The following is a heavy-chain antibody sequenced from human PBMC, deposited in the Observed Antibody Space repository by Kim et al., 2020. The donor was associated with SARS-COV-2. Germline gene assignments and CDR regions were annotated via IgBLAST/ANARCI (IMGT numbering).Heavy chain of an antibody. D-gene: IGHD3-22*01. CDR2: ISIISSYI. CDR1: GFTFSSYS. J-gene: IGHJ3*02. CDR3: ARAGRITMIVVVEGGAFDI. V-gene: IGHV3-21*01. Sequence: GGSLRLSCAASGFTFSSYSMNWVRQAPGKGLEWVSSISIISSYIYYADSVKGRFTISRDNAKNSLYLQMNSLRAEDTAVYYCARAGRITMIVVVEGGAFDIWGQGTMVTVSS.